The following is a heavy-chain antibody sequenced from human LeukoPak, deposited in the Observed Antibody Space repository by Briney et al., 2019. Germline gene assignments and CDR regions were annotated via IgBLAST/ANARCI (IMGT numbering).Heavy chain of an antibody. CDR2: ISSSSSYI. CDR1: GFTFSSYS. Sequence: GGSLRLSCAASGFTFSSYSMNWVRQAPGKGLEWVSSISSSSSYIYYADSVKGRFTISRDNAKNSLYLQMNSLRAEDTAVYYCAREGFVGNAFDIWGQGTMVTVSS. CDR3: AREGFVGNAFDI. J-gene: IGHJ3*02. V-gene: IGHV3-21*01. D-gene: IGHD3-16*01.